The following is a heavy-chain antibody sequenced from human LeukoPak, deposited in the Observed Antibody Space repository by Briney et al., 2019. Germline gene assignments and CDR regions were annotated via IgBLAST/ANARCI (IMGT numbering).Heavy chain of an antibody. CDR3: ARERGGFTMMGPGKNAFDI. D-gene: IGHD3-22*01. J-gene: IGHJ3*02. CDR2: ISSSSSYV. Sequence: GGSLRLSCAASGFTFSSYSMNWVRQAPGKGLEWVSSISSSSSYVYYADSVKGRFTISRDNAKNSLYLQMNSLRAEDTAVYYCARERGGFTMMGPGKNAFDIWGQGTMVTVSS. CDR1: GFTFSSYS. V-gene: IGHV3-21*01.